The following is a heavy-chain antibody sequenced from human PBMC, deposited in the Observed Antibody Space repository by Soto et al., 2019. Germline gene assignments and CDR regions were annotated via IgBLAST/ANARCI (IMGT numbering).Heavy chain of an antibody. CDR1: GFTFTGYA. V-gene: IGHV3-23*01. Sequence: EVQLLESGGGLVQPGGSLRLSCVGSGFTFTGYAMNWVRQAPGKGLEWVSAISSRGGSTFYADSVKGRFTISRDNSKNTLYLPINSLRAEDTAVYYCAKSQGYNLNDFNYWGQGTLVTVSS. CDR2: ISSRGGST. CDR3: AKSQGYNLNDFNY. D-gene: IGHD1-20*01. J-gene: IGHJ4*02.